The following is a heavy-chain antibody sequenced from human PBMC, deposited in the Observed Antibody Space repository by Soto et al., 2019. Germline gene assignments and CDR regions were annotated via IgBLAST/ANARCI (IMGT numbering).Heavy chain of an antibody. D-gene: IGHD3-16*01. CDR3: AHTLSWADYVSWDFDL. CDR2: IYWNDDK. CDR1: GFALSTSGVG. V-gene: IGHV2-5*01. Sequence: QITLKESGPTLVKPTQTLTLTCTFSGFALSTSGVGVGWIRQSPGKALEWVALIYWNDDKRYSPSLKSRLTITKDPSKNQVVLTMTNLDAVDTATYYCAHTLSWADYVSWDFDLWGRGTLVTVCS. J-gene: IGHJ2*01.